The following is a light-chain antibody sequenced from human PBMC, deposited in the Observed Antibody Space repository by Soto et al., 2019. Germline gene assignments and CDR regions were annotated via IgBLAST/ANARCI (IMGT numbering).Light chain of an antibody. J-gene: IGKJ2*01. CDR2: DAS. CDR1: QSVSSY. Sequence: EIVLTQSPATLSLSPGERATLSCRASQSVSSYLAWYQQKPGQAPRLLIYDASNRATGIPARFSGSGSGTDFTLTISSLEPEDFAVYCCQQPYTFGQGTKLEIK. CDR3: QQPYT. V-gene: IGKV3-11*01.